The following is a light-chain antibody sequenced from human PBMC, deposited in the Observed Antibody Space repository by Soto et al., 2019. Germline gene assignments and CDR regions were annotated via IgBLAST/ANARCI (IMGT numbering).Light chain of an antibody. J-gene: IGKJ5*01. CDR3: QQLNSYPIT. CDR1: QGLSSD. V-gene: IGKV1-9*01. CDR2: AAS. Sequence: DIQLTQSPSFLSASVGDRVTITCRASQGLSSDLAWYQQKPGKAPKLLIYAASTSQSGVPSRFSGSGSGTEFTLTISSLQPEDFATYYWQQLNSYPITFGQGTRLEIK.